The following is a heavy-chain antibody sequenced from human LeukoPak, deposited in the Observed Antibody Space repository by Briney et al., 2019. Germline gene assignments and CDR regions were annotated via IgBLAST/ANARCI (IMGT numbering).Heavy chain of an antibody. J-gene: IGHJ3*02. CDR2: IYYSGST. D-gene: IGHD2-15*01. V-gene: IGHV4-61*01. CDR3: ARAPRYCSGGSCYAFYAFDI. CDR1: GGSLSSGSYY. Sequence: SETLSLTCTVSGGSLSSGSYYWSWIRQPPGKGLEWIGYIYYSGSTNYNPSLKSRVTISVDTSKNQFSLKLSSVTAADTAVYYRARAPRYCSGGSCYAFYAFDIWGQGTMVTVSS.